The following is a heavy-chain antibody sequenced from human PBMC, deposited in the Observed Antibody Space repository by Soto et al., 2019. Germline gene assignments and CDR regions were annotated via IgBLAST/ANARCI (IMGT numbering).Heavy chain of an antibody. V-gene: IGHV1-69*13. D-gene: IGHD3-9*01. Sequence: SVKVSCKASGGTFSSYAISWVRQAPGQGLEWMGGIIPIFGTANYAQKFQGRVTITADESTSTAYMELSSLRSEDTAVYYCARGSYYDILTGPAADYYCYGMDVWGQGTTVTVSS. CDR2: IIPIFGTA. CDR1: GGTFSSYA. CDR3: ARGSYYDILTGPAADYYCYGMDV. J-gene: IGHJ6*02.